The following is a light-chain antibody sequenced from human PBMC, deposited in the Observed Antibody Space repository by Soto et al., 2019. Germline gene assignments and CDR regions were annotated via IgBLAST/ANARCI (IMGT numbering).Light chain of an antibody. CDR2: RTN. V-gene: IGLV7-43*01. CDR3: GLLCSGEWV. Sequence: QAVVTQEPSLNVSPGGTVTLTCALTTGAVTSDYYPNWFQRKPGQALRTLIYRTNNKHSWTPARFSGSLLGGKAALTLSGVQPEDEADYYCGLLCSGEWVFGGGTKLTAL. CDR1: TGAVTSDYY. J-gene: IGLJ3*02.